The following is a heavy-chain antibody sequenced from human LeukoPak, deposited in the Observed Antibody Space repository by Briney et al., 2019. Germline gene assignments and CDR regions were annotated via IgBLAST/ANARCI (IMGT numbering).Heavy chain of an antibody. J-gene: IGHJ3*02. CDR3: ARARSWPEHAFDI. D-gene: IGHD5-24*01. CDR2: IYGGGDT. V-gene: IGHV3-53*01. CDR1: GFTVSSNY. Sequence: PGGSLRLSCAASGFTVSSNYMSWVRQAPGKGLEWVSIIYGGGDTSYTDSVKGRFTISRDNSKNTLYLQMNSLRAEDTAVYYCARARSWPEHAFDIWGQGTMVTVSS.